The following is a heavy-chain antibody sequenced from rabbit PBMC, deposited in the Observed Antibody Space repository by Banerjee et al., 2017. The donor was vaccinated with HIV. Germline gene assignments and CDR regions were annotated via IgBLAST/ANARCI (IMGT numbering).Heavy chain of an antibody. J-gene: IGHJ4*01. CDR1: GFSFSSSYY. CDR2: IYAGSSGSA. V-gene: IGHV1S40*01. CDR3: ARDLTGITGWNFNL. Sequence: QSLEESGGDLVKPGASLTLTCTASGFSFSSSYYMCWVRQAPGKGLEWIACIYAGSSGSADYASWANGRFTISKTSWTTVTLQMTSLTAADTATYFCARDLTGITGWNFNLWGQGTLVTVS. D-gene: IGHD1-1*01.